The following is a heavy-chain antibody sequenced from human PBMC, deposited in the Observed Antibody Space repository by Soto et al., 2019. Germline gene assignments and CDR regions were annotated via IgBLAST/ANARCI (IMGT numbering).Heavy chain of an antibody. CDR2: IYWNDDK. V-gene: IGHV2-5*01. J-gene: IGHJ4*02. Sequence: SGPTLVNPTQTLTLTCTFSGFSLSTSGVGVGWIRQPPGKALEWLALIYWNDDKRYSPSLKSRLTITKDTSKNQVVLTTTNIDPVDTATYYYAHRRCNYYESSGHFDYWGQGTLVTVSS. CDR1: GFSLSTSGVG. CDR3: AHRRCNYYESSGHFDY. D-gene: IGHD3-22*01.